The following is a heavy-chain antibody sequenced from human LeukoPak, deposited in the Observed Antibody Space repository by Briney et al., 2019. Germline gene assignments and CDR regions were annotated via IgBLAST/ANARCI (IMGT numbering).Heavy chain of an antibody. CDR1: GFTLSSYW. CDR3: ARDPYCSTTSCYTSWFDP. V-gene: IGHV3-74*03. Sequence: GGSLRLSCAASGFTLSSYWMHWVRQAPGKGLVWVSRIKSDGSSTTYADSVKGRFTISRDNAKNTQYLQMNSLRAEDTAVYYCARDPYCSTTSCYTSWFDPWGQGTLVTVSS. J-gene: IGHJ5*02. CDR2: IKSDGSST. D-gene: IGHD2-2*02.